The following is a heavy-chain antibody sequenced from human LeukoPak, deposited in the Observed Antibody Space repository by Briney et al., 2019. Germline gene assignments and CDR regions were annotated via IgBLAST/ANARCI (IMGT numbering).Heavy chain of an antibody. CDR3: ARDPAAGLYGMDV. CDR1: GFIVSNNY. Sequence: GGSLRLSCAASGFIVSNNYMTWVRQAPGKGLEWVSIIYSGDKTYYADPVKGRFTVSRDNSKNTLYLQMNSLRAEDTAVYYCARDPAAGLYGMDVWGQGTTVTVSS. D-gene: IGHD6-13*01. V-gene: IGHV3-66*01. CDR2: IYSGDKT. J-gene: IGHJ6*02.